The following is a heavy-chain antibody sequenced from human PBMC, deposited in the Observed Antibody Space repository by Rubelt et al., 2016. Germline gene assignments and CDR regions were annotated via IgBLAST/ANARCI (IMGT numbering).Heavy chain of an antibody. Sequence: EVQLVESGGGLVKPGGSLRLSCAASGFTFSNAWMNWVRQAPGKGLEWVGRIRIKTDGGTTDYAAPVKGRFTISSDGSESTLYLLMNSLKTEDTAVYYCTADTAMDNGFDYWGQGTLVTVSA. CDR1: GFTFSNAW. CDR2: IRIKTDGGTT. V-gene: IGHV3-15*07. D-gene: IGHD5-18*01. J-gene: IGHJ4*02. CDR3: TADTAMDNGFDY.